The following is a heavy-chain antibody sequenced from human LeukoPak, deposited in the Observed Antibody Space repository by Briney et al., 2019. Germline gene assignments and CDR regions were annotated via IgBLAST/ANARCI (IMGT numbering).Heavy chain of an antibody. CDR2: ISYDGSNK. J-gene: IGHJ4*02. CDR1: GFTFSSYG. V-gene: IGHV3-30*03. Sequence: PGGSLRLSCAASGFTFSSYGMHWARQAPGKGLEWVAVISYDGSNKYYADSVKGRFTISRDNSKNTLYLQMNSLRAEDTAVYYCARERHGHPFDSWGQGTLVTVSS. CDR3: ARERHGHPFDS.